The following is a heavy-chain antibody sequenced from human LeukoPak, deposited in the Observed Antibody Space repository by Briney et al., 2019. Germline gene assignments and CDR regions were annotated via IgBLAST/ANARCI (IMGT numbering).Heavy chain of an antibody. Sequence: GGSLRLSCAASGFTFSNYRMNWVRQAPGKGLEWVSSIGSVGTYIYYADSVRGRFTISRDNAKNSLSLQMNSLRPDETAVYYCARDTSSVTYEDWGQGTLVTVSS. D-gene: IGHD1-26*01. CDR1: GFTFSNYR. CDR2: IGSVGTYI. J-gene: IGHJ4*02. CDR3: ARDTSSVTYED. V-gene: IGHV3-21*01.